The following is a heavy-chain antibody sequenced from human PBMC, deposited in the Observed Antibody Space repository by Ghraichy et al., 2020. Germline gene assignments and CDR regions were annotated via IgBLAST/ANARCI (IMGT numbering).Heavy chain of an antibody. V-gene: IGHV4-4*09. CDR3: ARRSYYYYGMDV. CDR1: GDSIINYY. CDR2: FYNSGST. D-gene: IGHD3-10*01. Sequence: SQTLSLTCTVSGDSIINYYWNWIRKPPGKGLEWVGFFYNSGSTNYNPSLKGRVTMSVDTSNNQFSLKLNSVTAADTAVYYCARRSYYYYGMDVWGQGTTVTVSS. J-gene: IGHJ6*02.